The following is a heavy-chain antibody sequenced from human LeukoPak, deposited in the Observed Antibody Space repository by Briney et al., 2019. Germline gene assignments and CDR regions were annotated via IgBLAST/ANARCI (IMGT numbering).Heavy chain of an antibody. D-gene: IGHD3-22*01. CDR1: GYSISSGYY. CDR3: ARGAPLGYDSSGYYYASRTSNWFDP. V-gene: IGHV4-38-2*02. CDR2: IYHSGST. J-gene: IGHJ5*02. Sequence: SETLSLTCTVSGYSISSGYYWGWIRQPPGKGLEWIGSIYHSGSTYYNPSLKSRVTISVDTSKNQFSLQLNSVTPEDTAVYYCARGAPLGYDSSGYYYASRTSNWFDPWGQGTLVTVSS.